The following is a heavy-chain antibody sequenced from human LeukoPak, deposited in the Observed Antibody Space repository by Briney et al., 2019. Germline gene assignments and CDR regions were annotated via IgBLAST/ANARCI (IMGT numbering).Heavy chain of an antibody. J-gene: IGHJ3*02. CDR2: ISGSGSTI. CDR3: ARDEQRTGAFDI. CDR1: GFTFSSYE. D-gene: IGHD1/OR15-1a*01. Sequence: PGGSLRLSCAASGFTFSSYEMNCVRQAPGKGLEWVAYISGSGSTIYYGDSVKGRFTISRDNAKSSLYLQINSLRAEDTAVYYCARDEQRTGAFDIWGQGTMVTVSS. V-gene: IGHV3-48*03.